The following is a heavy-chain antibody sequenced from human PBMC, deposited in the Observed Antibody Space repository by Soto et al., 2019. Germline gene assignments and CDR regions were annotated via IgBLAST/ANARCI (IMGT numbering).Heavy chain of an antibody. CDR3: VKDRPPYDFWSGYADY. D-gene: IGHD3-3*01. Sequence: GGSLRLSCSASGFTFSSYAMHWVRQAPGKGLEYVSAISSNGGSTYYADSVKGRFTISRDNSKNTLYLQMSSLRAEDTAVYYCVKDRPPYDFWSGYADYWGQGTLVTVSS. J-gene: IGHJ4*02. CDR2: ISSNGGST. V-gene: IGHV3-64D*08. CDR1: GFTFSSYA.